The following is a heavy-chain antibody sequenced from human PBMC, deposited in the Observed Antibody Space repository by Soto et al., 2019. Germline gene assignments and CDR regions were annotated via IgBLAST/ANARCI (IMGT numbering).Heavy chain of an antibody. CDR2: IYTGGSI. V-gene: IGHV4-4*07. D-gene: IGHD3-22*01. Sequence: SETLSLTCSVSGASVSSYYWSWIRQPTGKGLEWIGRIYTGGSINYNPSLKSRVTMSVDTSKQQFSLKLTAVTAADTAVYHCARDLDSSGFSPDWFDPWGQGTLVTVSS. CDR3: ARDLDSSGFSPDWFDP. CDR1: GASVSSYY. J-gene: IGHJ5*02.